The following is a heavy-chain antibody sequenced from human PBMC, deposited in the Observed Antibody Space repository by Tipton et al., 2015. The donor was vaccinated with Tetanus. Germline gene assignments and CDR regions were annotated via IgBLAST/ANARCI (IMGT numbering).Heavy chain of an antibody. Sequence: SLRLSCAASGFTFSSYAMSWVRQAPGKGLEWVSALSGSGGSTYYADSVKGRFTISRDNSKNTLYLQMNSLRAEDTALYYCAKDTDSSGFYNAFDIWGQGTMVTVSS. CDR3: AKDTDSSGFYNAFDI. CDR2: LSGSGGST. D-gene: IGHD3-22*01. CDR1: GFTFSSYA. J-gene: IGHJ3*02. V-gene: IGHV3-23*01.